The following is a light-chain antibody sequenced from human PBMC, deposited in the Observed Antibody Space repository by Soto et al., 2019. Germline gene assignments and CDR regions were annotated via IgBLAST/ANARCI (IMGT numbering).Light chain of an antibody. Sequence: QSVLTKPPSVSGAPGQRVTISCTGGSSNIGAGYDVHWYRQFPGTAPKLLVYGNNNRPSGISDRFSASKSGSSASLAITGLQAEDEADYYCQSYDTSLRAWVFGGGTKLTVL. CDR2: GNN. CDR3: QSYDTSLRAWV. J-gene: IGLJ3*02. CDR1: SSNIGAGYD. V-gene: IGLV1-40*01.